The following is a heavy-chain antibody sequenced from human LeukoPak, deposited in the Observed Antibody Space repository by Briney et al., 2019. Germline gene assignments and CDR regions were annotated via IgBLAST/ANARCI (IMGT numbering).Heavy chain of an antibody. V-gene: IGHV4-59*01. CDR2: IYYSGST. D-gene: IGHD6-13*01. Sequence: SETLSLTCTVSGGSISSYYWSWIRQPPGKGPEGIGYIYYSGSTNYNPSLKSRVTISVDTSKNQFSLKLSSVTAADTAVYYCARDIGYSSSHDAFDIWGQGTMVTVSS. J-gene: IGHJ3*02. CDR3: ARDIGYSSSHDAFDI. CDR1: GGSISSYY.